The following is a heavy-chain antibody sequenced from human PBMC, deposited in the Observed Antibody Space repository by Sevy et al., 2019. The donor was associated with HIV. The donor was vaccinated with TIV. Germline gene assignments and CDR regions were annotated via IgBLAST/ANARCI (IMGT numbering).Heavy chain of an antibody. D-gene: IGHD5-12*01. CDR1: GFTFSNAW. J-gene: IGHJ6*02. CDR2: IKSKTDGGTT. V-gene: IGHV3-15*01. CDR3: TTDEVPRTPVATAPFYYYGMDV. Sequence: GGSLRLSCAASGFTFSNAWMSWVRQAPGKGLEWVGRIKSKTDGGTTDYAAPVKGRFTISRDDSKNTLYLQMNSLKTEDTAVYYCTTDEVPRTPVATAPFYYYGMDVWGQGTTVTVSS.